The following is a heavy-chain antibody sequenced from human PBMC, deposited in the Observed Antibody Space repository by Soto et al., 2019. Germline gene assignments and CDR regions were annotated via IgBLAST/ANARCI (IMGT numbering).Heavy chain of an antibody. V-gene: IGHV1-18*01. CDR2: ISAYNGNT. D-gene: IGHD3-3*01. CDR3: ARDLDELQFGVVIHPVGY. Sequence: QVQLVQSGAEVKKPGASVKVSCKASGYTFTSYGISWVRQAPGQGLEWMGWISAYNGNTNYAQKLQGRVTMTTDTSTSTAYMERRSLRADDTAVYYCARDLDELQFGVVIHPVGYWGQGTLVTVSS. J-gene: IGHJ4*02. CDR1: GYTFTSYG.